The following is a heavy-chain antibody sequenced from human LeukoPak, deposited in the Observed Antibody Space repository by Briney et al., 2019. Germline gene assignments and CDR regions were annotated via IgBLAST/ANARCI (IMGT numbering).Heavy chain of an antibody. V-gene: IGHV3-15*01. CDR3: ATRQRGYNYLTR. CDR1: GLSFADAW. Sequence: GGSLRLSCAASGLSFADAWMSWVRQAPGKGLEWVARIKSKSHGETKEYAAPVGGRFTVSRDDSKDTLYLQMNSLKSEDTAMCYCATRQRGYNYLTRWGQGTLVTVSS. J-gene: IGHJ4*02. D-gene: IGHD5-24*01. CDR2: IKSKSHGETK.